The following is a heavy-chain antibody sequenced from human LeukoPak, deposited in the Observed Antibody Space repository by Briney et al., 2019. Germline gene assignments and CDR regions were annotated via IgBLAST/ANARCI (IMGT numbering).Heavy chain of an antibody. J-gene: IGHJ4*02. D-gene: IGHD2-2*02. V-gene: IGHV3-23*01. CDR1: GFTFSSYA. CDR3: AKVEYQLLYGLGY. Sequence: GGSLRLSCAASGFTFSSYAMSWVRQAPGKGLEWVSAISGSGGSTCYADSVKGRFTISRDNSKNTLYLQMNSLRAEDTAVYYCAKVEYQLLYGLGYWGQGTLVTVSS. CDR2: ISGSGGST.